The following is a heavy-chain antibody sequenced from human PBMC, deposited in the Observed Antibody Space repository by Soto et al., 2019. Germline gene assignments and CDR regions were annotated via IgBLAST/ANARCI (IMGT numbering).Heavy chain of an antibody. CDR2: INPNSGGT. V-gene: IGHV1-2*02. CDR3: ARVPFRRAAAGPFDP. CDR1: GYTFTGYY. D-gene: IGHD6-13*01. Sequence: QAQLVQSGAEVKKPGASVKVSCKASGYTFTGYYMHWVRQAPGQGLEWMGWINPNSGGTNYAQKFQGRVTMTRDTSISTAYMELSRLRSDDTAVYYCARVPFRRAAAGPFDPWGQGTLVTVSS. J-gene: IGHJ5*02.